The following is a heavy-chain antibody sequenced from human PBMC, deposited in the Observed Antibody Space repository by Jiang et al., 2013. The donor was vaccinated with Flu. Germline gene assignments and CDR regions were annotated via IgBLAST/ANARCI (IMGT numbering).Heavy chain of an antibody. CDR3: ARSRKEDLSISARYDY. Sequence: SGAEVKKPGASVKVSCKASGYTFTGYYMHWVRQAPGQGLEWMGWINPNSGGTNYAQKFQGWVTMTRDTSISTAYMELSRLRSDDTAVYYCARSRKEDLSISARYDYWGQGTLVTVSS. J-gene: IGHJ4*02. V-gene: IGHV1-2*04. D-gene: IGHD2-15*01. CDR2: INPNSGGT. CDR1: GYTFTGYY.